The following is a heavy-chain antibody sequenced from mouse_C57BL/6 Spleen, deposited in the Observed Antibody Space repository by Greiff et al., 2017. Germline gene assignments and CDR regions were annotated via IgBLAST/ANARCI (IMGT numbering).Heavy chain of an antibody. Sequence: QVQLQQSGAELVRPGASVTLSCKASGYTYTDYEMHWVKQTPVHGLEWIGAIDPETGGTAYNQKFKGKAILTADKSTSTAYMELRSLTSEDSAVYYCTKDNLLRRNFDYWGQGTTLTVSS. CDR1: GYTYTDYE. V-gene: IGHV1-15*01. CDR3: TKDNLLRRNFDY. CDR2: IDPETGGT. J-gene: IGHJ2*01. D-gene: IGHD1-1*01.